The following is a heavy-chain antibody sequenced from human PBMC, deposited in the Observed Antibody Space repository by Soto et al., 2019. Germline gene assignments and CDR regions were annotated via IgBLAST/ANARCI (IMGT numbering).Heavy chain of an antibody. J-gene: IGHJ5*02. D-gene: IGHD1-26*01. Sequence: PSETLSLTCAVSGGSISSGGYSWSWIRQPPGKGLEWIGYIYHSGSTYYNPSLKSRVTISVDRSKNQFSLKLSSVTAADTAVYYCARAGNEKWELLRWFDPWGQGTLVTVSS. CDR1: GGSISSGGYS. V-gene: IGHV4-30-2*01. CDR3: ARAGNEKWELLRWFDP. CDR2: IYHSGST.